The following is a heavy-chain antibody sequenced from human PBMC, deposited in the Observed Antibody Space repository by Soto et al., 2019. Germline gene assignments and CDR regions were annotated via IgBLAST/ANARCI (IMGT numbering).Heavy chain of an antibody. CDR2: IYYSGST. CDR1: GGSISSSSYY. V-gene: IGHV4-39*01. Sequence: QLQLQESGPGLVKPSETLSLTCTVSGGSISSSSYYWGWIRQPPGKGLEWIGSIYYSGSTYYNPSLKSRVTISVDTSKNQFSLKLSSVTAADTAVYYCARQPYCRSTSRYPFSSWFDPWCQGTLVTVSS. J-gene: IGHJ5*02. CDR3: ARQPYCRSTSRYPFSSWFDP. D-gene: IGHD2-2*01.